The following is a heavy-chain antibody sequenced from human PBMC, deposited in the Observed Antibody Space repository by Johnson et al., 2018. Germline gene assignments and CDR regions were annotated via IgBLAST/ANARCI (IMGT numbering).Heavy chain of an antibody. V-gene: IGHV1-46*01. CDR3: AGGVGLTSMDV. D-gene: IGHD3-9*01. J-gene: IGHJ6*02. CDR2: NNPSGGST. Sequence: VQLLESGAEVKKPGASVKVSCKASGYTFTSYYMHWVRQAPGQGLEWMGINNPSGGSTSYAQKFQGRVTMTRDTSTSTVYMVLSSLRSEDTAVCYCAGGVGLTSMDVWGQGTTVTVSS. CDR1: GYTFTSYY.